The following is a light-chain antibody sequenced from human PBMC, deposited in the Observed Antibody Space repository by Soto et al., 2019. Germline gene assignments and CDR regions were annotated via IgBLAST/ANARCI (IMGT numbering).Light chain of an antibody. Sequence: QSVLTQPPSVSGAPGQRVTISCTGSSSNIGAGHALHWYQHLPGAAPKLLMYGNSDRPSGVPDRFSGSKSGTSASLAIAGLQPEDEADYYCQSYDDSLSGWVFGGGTKLTVL. J-gene: IGLJ3*02. CDR1: SSNIGAGHA. V-gene: IGLV1-40*01. CDR3: QSYDDSLSGWV. CDR2: GNS.